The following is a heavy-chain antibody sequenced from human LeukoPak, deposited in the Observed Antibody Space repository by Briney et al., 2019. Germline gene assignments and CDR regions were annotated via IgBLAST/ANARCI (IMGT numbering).Heavy chain of an antibody. D-gene: IGHD6-13*01. J-gene: IGHJ1*01. V-gene: IGHV1-69*13. CDR1: GGTFSSYA. CDR2: IIPIFGTA. CDR3: ARDQGSSWHGEYFQH. Sequence: SVKVSCKASGGTFSSYAISWVRQAPGQGLEWMGGIIPIFGTANYAQRFQGRVTITADESTSTAYMELSSLRSEDTAVYYCARDQGSSWHGEYFQHWGQGTLVTVSS.